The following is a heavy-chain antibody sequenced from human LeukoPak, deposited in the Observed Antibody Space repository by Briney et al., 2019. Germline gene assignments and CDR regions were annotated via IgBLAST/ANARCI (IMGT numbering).Heavy chain of an antibody. CDR3: ASRVYGLGSFNY. CDR1: GGSISRSSYY. V-gene: IGHV4-39*01. D-gene: IGHD3-10*01. J-gene: IGHJ4*01. Sequence: PSETLSLTCTVSGGSISRSSYYWGWIRQPPGKGLEWIGSIYYSGSTYYNPSLKSRVTISVDTSKNQFSLKVSSVTAADTAVYYCASRVYGLGSFNYWGQGTLVTVSS. CDR2: IYYSGST.